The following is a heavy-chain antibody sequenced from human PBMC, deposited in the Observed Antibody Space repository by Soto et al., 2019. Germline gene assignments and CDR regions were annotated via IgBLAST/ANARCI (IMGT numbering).Heavy chain of an antibody. Sequence: LSLTCTVSAGSISSSSYYWGWKREPPGKGLEWIGSMSYSGSTHHNPSLKSRVTISVDTSKNQFSLKLSCVTAADTAVYYCAAPSIVGTTTLYCGQGTLLTVSS. D-gene: IGHD1-26*01. CDR3: AAPSIVGTTTLY. CDR2: MSYSGST. V-gene: IGHV4-39*01. CDR1: AGSISSSSYY. J-gene: IGHJ4*02.